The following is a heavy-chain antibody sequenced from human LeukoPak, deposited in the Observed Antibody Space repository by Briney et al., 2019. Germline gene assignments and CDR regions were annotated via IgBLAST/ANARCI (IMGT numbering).Heavy chain of an antibody. D-gene: IGHD2-8*01. CDR2: LNQDGSVQ. CDR1: GFTFSHYW. V-gene: IGHV3-7*01. J-gene: IGHJ3*01. CDR3: ARDHNVADV. Sequence: HTGGSLRLSCVASGFTFSHYWMTWYRQAPGKGLEWVANLNQDGSVQLYGDSVRGRFTISRDNAKNSVDIQMNSLRVEDTAMYYCARDHNVADVWGQGTMVTVSS.